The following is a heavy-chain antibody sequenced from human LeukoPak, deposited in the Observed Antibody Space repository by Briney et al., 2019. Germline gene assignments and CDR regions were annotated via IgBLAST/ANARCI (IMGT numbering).Heavy chain of an antibody. CDR2: INGDGSTT. J-gene: IGHJ4*02. D-gene: IGHD1-26*01. Sequence: GGSLRLSCAASGFSFSNYWMHWVRQAPGKGLIWVSRINGDGSTTSYSDSVQGRFTISRDNAKNTLYLQMNSLRAEDTAVYYCTRDYYGTSDYWGQGTLVTVSS. CDR1: GFSFSNYW. CDR3: TRDYYGTSDY. V-gene: IGHV3-74*01.